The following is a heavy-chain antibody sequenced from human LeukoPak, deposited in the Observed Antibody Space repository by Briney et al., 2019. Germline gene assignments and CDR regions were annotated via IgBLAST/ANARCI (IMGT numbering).Heavy chain of an antibody. Sequence: ASVKVSCKASGYTFTSYGISWVRQAPGQGLEWMGWINPYNANTKYAQKLQGRVTMTIDTSTSTAYMELRGLGSDDTAVYYCARDLTPPHCTSTSCPRGGWFDPWGQGTLVTVSS. V-gene: IGHV1-18*01. CDR1: GYTFTSYG. J-gene: IGHJ5*02. CDR3: ARDLTPPHCTSTSCPRGGWFDP. CDR2: INPYNANT. D-gene: IGHD2-2*01.